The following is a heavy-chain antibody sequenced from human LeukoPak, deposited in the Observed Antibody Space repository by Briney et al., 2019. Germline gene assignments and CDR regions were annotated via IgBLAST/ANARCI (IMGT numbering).Heavy chain of an antibody. D-gene: IGHD2-2*01. CDR2: INPKGDYT. V-gene: IGHV1-18*01. CDR1: GYTFTTYG. CDR3: ARDYVASSTSIWSYYYLDV. J-gene: IGHJ6*03. Sequence: ASVKVSCKASGYTFTTYGIIWVRQAPGQGLEWLGMINPKGDYTKYARNFQGRLTVTSDTSTNTVYMELSSLRSDDTAVYYCARDYVASSTSIWSYYYLDVWGKGTTVTVSS.